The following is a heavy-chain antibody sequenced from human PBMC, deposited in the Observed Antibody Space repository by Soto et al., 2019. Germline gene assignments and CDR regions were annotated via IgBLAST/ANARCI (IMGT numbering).Heavy chain of an antibody. CDR1: GFIFSHYW. CDR2: ISNDGSIT. Sequence: GGSLRLSCEASGFIFSHYWMHWVRQTPGTGLVWVSHISNDGSITHYADSVKGRFTISRDNAKNILYLQMNSLRAEDTAVYYCAKDLTWNQADYWGQGALVTVSS. CDR3: AKDLTWNQADY. V-gene: IGHV3-74*01. J-gene: IGHJ4*02. D-gene: IGHD1-1*01.